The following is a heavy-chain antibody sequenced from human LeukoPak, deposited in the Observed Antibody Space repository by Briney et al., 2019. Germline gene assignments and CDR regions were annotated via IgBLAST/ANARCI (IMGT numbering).Heavy chain of an antibody. CDR2: VHPGTGYA. V-gene: IGHV1-8*01. Sequence: ASVKVSCKPSGYPFTTYEINWVRQAAGQGLEWMGWVHPGTGYADYAQKFQGRVTMTSDTSISTAYMELSSLRSDDTAVYFCARGPRNDPWGQGTLDTVSS. CDR3: ARGPRNDP. J-gene: IGHJ5*02. D-gene: IGHD1-14*01. CDR1: GYPFTTYE.